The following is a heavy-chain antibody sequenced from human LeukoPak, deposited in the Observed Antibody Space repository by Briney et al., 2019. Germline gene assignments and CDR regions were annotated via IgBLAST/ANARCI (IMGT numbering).Heavy chain of an antibody. J-gene: IGHJ4*02. CDR3: ASFGEQLVNFDY. CDR1: GGSISSSNW. Sequence: PSEALSLTCAVSGGSISSSNWWSWVRQPPGKGLEWIGEIYHSGSTNYNPSLKSRVTISVDKSKNQFSLKLSSVTAADTAVYYCASFGEQLVNFDYWGQGTLVTVSS. D-gene: IGHD6-13*01. V-gene: IGHV4-4*02. CDR2: IYHSGST.